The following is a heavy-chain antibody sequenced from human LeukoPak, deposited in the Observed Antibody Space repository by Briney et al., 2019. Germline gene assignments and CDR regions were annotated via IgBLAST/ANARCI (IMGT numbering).Heavy chain of an antibody. CDR1: GYSFSNYW. CDR3: ARHRGSGYDSRVTLRGGDY. V-gene: IGHV5-51*01. D-gene: IGHD5-12*01. J-gene: IGHJ4*02. CDR2: IYPGDSDT. Sequence: PGESLKISCKGSGYSFSNYWIGWVRQLPGKGLEWMGIIYPGDSDTRYSPSFQGQVTISADKSISTAYLQRSSLKASDTAMYYCARHRGSGYDSRVTLRGGDYWGQGTLVTVSS.